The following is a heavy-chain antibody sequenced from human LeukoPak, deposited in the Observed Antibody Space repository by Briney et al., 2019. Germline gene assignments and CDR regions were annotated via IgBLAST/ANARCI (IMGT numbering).Heavy chain of an antibody. D-gene: IGHD3-22*01. J-gene: IGHJ3*02. CDR3: ARVGVYDSSGYYSSDAFDI. CDR1: GYTFTSYG. Sequence: ASVKVSCKASGYTFTSYGISWVRQAPGQGLEWMGWISAYNGNTIYAQKLRGRVTMTTDTSTSTAYMELRGLRSDDTAVYYCARVGVYDSSGYYSSDAFDIWGQGTMVTVSS. CDR2: ISAYNGNT. V-gene: IGHV1-18*01.